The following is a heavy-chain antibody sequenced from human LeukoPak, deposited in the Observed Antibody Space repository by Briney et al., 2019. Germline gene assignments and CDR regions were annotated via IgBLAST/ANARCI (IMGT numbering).Heavy chain of an antibody. Sequence: GGCLRLSCAASGFTFGSYTMNSVRQAPGEGLEWVSSIIRGSGYIYYAHSVKGRFTISRDNPNNSLYLQMNSLRAEDTAVYYCARGDYGDDHAFDIWGKGKMVAVSS. CDR1: GFTFGSYT. CDR3: ARGDYGDDHAFDI. J-gene: IGHJ3*02. CDR2: IIRGSGYI. D-gene: IGHD4-17*01. V-gene: IGHV3-21*01.